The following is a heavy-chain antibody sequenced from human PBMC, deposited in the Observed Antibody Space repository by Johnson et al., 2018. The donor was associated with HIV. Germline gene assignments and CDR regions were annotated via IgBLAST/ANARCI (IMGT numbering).Heavy chain of an antibody. CDR3: ARAPGEAFDI. CDR1: GFTFDDYA. Sequence: VQLVESGGGLVQPGRSLRLSCAASGFTFDDYAMHWVRQAPGKGLGWVSGINSDGSSTYYADSVKGRFTISRDSAKTSLYLQMNSLRAEDTALYYCARAPGEAFDIWGQGTMVTVSS. V-gene: IGHV3-9*01. D-gene: IGHD7-27*01. CDR2: INSDGSST. J-gene: IGHJ3*02.